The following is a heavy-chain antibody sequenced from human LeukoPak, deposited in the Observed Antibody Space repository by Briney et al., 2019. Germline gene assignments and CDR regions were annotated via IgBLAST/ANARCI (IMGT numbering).Heavy chain of an antibody. V-gene: IGHV3-30*04. CDR3: ASAAPTPYYYYMDV. CDR1: GFTFSSYL. J-gene: IGHJ6*03. Sequence: GGSLRLSFAASGFTFSSYLLNGVGQAPGRGLGGVDVITYDGSNKYYADSVKGRFTISRDNSKNTLYLQMNSLRAEDTAVYYCASAAPTPYYYYMDVWGKGTTVTVSS. CDR2: ITYDGSNK.